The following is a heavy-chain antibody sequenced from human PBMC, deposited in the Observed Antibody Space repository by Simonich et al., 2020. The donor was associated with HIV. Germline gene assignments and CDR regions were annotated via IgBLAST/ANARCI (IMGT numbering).Heavy chain of an antibody. CDR1: GYNFTGSY. D-gene: IGHD6-19*01. J-gene: IGHJ1*01. Sequence: QVQLVQSGAEVKKPGASVKVSCKASGYNFTGSYLHWVRQAPGQGLEWMGWINPNSGETTSAQHFQGRVTMTRDTSISTAYMELSRLTSDDTAIFYCARAGVRQWLVQYLQHWGQGTLVSVSS. CDR2: INPNSGET. CDR3: ARAGVRQWLVQYLQH. V-gene: IGHV1-2*02.